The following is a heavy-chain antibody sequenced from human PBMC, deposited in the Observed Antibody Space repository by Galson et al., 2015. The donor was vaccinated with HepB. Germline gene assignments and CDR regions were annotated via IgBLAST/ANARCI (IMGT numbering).Heavy chain of an antibody. CDR1: GYTFTSYG. CDR2: ISAYNGNT. D-gene: IGHD3-9*01. CDR3: ARGALTAVLRYFDWVGREDSRFDYFDY. Sequence: SVKVSCKASGYTFTSYGISWVRQAPGQGLEWMGWISAYNGNTNYAQKLQGRVTMTTDTSTSTAYMELRSLRSDDTAVYYCARGALTAVLRYFDWVGREDSRFDYFDYWGQGTLVTVSS. J-gene: IGHJ4*02. V-gene: IGHV1-18*04.